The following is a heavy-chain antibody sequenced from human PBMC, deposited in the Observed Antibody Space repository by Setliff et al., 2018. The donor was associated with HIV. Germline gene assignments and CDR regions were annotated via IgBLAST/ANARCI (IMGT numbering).Heavy chain of an antibody. Sequence: PSETLSLTCTVSSGSFSSRHYWGWIRQSPGKGLEWIGSVSYSGTTYYNPSLRSRITISVDTSKNQFSLIVSSVTAADTATYYCARHQSGYNFSPFDYWGQGTLVTVSS. CDR2: VSYSGTT. CDR3: ARHQSGYNFSPFDY. J-gene: IGHJ4*02. CDR1: SGSFSSRHY. V-gene: IGHV4-39*01. D-gene: IGHD5-12*01.